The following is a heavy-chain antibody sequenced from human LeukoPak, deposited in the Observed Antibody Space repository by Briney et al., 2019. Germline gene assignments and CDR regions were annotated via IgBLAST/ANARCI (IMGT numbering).Heavy chain of an antibody. J-gene: IGHJ3*02. CDR1: GGSISSGGYS. V-gene: IGHV4-30-2*01. Sequence: SETLSLTCAVSGGSISSGGYSCSWIRQPPGKGLEWIGYIYHSGSTYYNPSLKSRVTISVDRSKNQFSLKLSSVTAADTAVYYCARVPGDSDAFDIWGQGTMVTVSS. D-gene: IGHD4-17*01. CDR2: IYHSGST. CDR3: ARVPGDSDAFDI.